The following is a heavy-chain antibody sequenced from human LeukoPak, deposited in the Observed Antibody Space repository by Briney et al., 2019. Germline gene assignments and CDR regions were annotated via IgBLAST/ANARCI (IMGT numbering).Heavy chain of an antibody. V-gene: IGHV1-2*02. CDR2: INPNSGGT. D-gene: IGHD2-2*02. CDR3: ARGQLLYIGFLLVDY. CDR1: GYTFTGYY. Sequence: ASVKVSCKASGYTFTGYYMHWVRQAPGQGPEWMGWINPNSGGTNYAQKFQGRVTMTRDTSISTAYMELSRLRSDDTAVYYCARGQLLYIGFLLVDYWGQGTLVTVSS. J-gene: IGHJ4*02.